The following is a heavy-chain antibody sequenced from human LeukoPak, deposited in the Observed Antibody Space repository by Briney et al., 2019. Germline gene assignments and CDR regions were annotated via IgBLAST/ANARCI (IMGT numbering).Heavy chain of an antibody. CDR1: GFTFSSYG. Sequence: GGSLRLSCAASGFTFSSYGMHWVRQAPGKGLEWVSGISYDGSNKYYADSVKGRFTISRDNTKNILYLQMNSLRAEDTAVYYCAKISAGTRGYYFDIWGQGTMVTVSS. D-gene: IGHD6-13*01. CDR3: AKISAGTRGYYFDI. J-gene: IGHJ4*03. CDR2: ISYDGSNK. V-gene: IGHV3-30*18.